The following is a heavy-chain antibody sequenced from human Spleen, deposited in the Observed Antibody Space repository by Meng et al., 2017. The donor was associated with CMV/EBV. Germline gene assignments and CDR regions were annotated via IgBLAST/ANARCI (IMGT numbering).Heavy chain of an antibody. Sequence: GESLKISCAASGFTFSSYAMSWVRQAPGKGLEWVSVISGSGGSTYYADSVKGRFTISRDNSKNTLFLQMNSLTAEDTSVYYCAKDLESAFDIWGQGTRVTVSS. J-gene: IGHJ3*02. V-gene: IGHV3-23*01. CDR2: ISGSGGST. CDR3: AKDLESAFDI. CDR1: GFTFSSYA.